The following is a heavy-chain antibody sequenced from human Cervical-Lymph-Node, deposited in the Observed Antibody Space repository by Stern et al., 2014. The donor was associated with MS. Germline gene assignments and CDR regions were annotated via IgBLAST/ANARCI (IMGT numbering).Heavy chain of an antibody. D-gene: IGHD6-6*01. CDR3: AREGYSSSYDAFDI. V-gene: IGHV4-4*02. CDR1: GGSISSSNW. Sequence: QVQLQESGPGLVKPSGTLSLTCAVSGGSISSSNWRRWVRQPPGRGLGRGGEIYHSGGTNYNPALKGRVPISVDKSKNKLSMQLSSVTAADTAVYYCAREGYSSSYDAFDIWGQGTMVTVSS. J-gene: IGHJ3*02. CDR2: IYHSGGT.